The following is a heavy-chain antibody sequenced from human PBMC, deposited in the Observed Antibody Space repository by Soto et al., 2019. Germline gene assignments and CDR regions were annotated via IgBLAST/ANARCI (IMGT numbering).Heavy chain of an antibody. V-gene: IGHV1-3*03. CDR2: INGGNGDT. CDR1: GYTFTGYA. CDR3: ARSSGTTVFAFDI. J-gene: IGHJ3*02. D-gene: IGHD1-7*01. Sequence: QVQLVQSGAEVKKPGASVKVSCKASGYTFTGYAIHWVRQAPGQRHEWMGWINGGNGDTKYSQEFQGRVTITRDTSASTAYMELSSLRSEDMAVYYCARSSGTTVFAFDIWGQGTMVTVSS.